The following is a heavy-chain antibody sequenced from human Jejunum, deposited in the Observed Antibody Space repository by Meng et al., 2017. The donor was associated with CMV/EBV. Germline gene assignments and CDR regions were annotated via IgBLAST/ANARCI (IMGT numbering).Heavy chain of an antibody. CDR2: INNDGTTT. D-gene: IGHD2-21*01. CDR3: TTGGVVGS. CDR1: GFSFSSHW. V-gene: IGHV3-74*01. J-gene: IGHJ4*02. Sequence: SCAASGFSFSSHWMHWVRQVPGRGPVWVSYINNDGTTTTYADSVKGRFTISRDNAKTTVYMQLNSLKSEDTGVYYCTTGGVVGSWGQGTLVTVSS.